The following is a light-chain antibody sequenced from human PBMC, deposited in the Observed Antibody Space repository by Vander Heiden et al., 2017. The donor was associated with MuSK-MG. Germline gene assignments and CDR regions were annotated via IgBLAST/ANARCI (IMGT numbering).Light chain of an antibody. V-gene: IGKV3-20*01. CDR2: GAS. CDR1: QSVSSSY. J-gene: IGKJ3*01. CDR3: QQYGSSRFT. Sequence: DIVFTQSPPTLSLSPGERATLSCRASQSVSSSYLAWYQQKPGQAPRLLIYGASSRATGIPDRFSGSGSGTDFTLTISRLEPEDFAVYYCQQYGSSRFTFGHGTKVDI.